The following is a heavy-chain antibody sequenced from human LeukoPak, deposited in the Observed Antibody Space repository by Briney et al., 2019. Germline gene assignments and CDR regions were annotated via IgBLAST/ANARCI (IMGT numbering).Heavy chain of an antibody. CDR3: ARDFPYDSSGD. D-gene: IGHD3-22*01. V-gene: IGHV3-53*04. CDR2: IYSGGST. CDR1: GFTFSRYG. Sequence: GGSLRLSCAASGFTFSRYGMHWVRQAPGKGLEWVSVIYSGGSTYYADSVRGRFTISRHNSKNTLYLQMNSMRAEDTAVYYCARDFPYDSSGDWGQGTLVTVSS. J-gene: IGHJ4*02.